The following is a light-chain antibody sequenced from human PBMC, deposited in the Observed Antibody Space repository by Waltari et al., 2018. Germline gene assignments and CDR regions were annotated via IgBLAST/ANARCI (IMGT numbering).Light chain of an antibody. CDR2: DAY. V-gene: IGKV3-20*01. Sequence: DIVLTQFPGTLSLSTGERATLSCRASQSMGKYLAWYQLRPGQAPRLLIYDAYIRAAGIPDRFRCSGSGTDFSLTISRLEPDDFAMYYCQHYVRLPVTFGQGTKVEIK. CDR1: QSMGKY. CDR3: QHYVRLPVT. J-gene: IGKJ1*01.